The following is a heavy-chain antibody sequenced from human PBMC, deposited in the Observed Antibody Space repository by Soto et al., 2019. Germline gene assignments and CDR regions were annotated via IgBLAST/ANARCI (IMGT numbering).Heavy chain of an antibody. V-gene: IGHV1-8*01. CDR3: ARVTIFGMNT. J-gene: IGHJ5*02. CDR2: MNPNRGNT. D-gene: IGHD3-3*01. CDR1: AYTSTSYA. Sequence: AAVKVSCKASAYTSTSYAIYWVRQATGQGLEWMGWMNPNRGNTGYAQKFHGRVTMTRNTSISTAYMELSSLRSEDTAVYYCARVTIFGMNTWGQGTLGTVAS.